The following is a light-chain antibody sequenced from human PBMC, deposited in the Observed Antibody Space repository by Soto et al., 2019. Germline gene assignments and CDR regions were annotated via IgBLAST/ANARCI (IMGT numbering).Light chain of an antibody. CDR2: GAS. J-gene: IGKJ2*01. CDR3: QQLTNFPFT. V-gene: IGKV1-9*01. Sequence: IQLTQSPSSLSASVGDRVTITCRASQGINKFLAWYQQRTGKAPQRLVYGASTLQSGVPSRFSGSGYRTDFTITISSLQHEDFATYYCQQLTNFPFTFGQVTKLDIK. CDR1: QGINKF.